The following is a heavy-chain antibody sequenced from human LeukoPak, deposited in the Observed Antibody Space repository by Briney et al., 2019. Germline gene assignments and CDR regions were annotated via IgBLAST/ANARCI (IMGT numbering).Heavy chain of an antibody. CDR2: ISGTGATT. CDR1: GFPFLSYA. D-gene: IGHD3-10*01. CDR3: ARYGAGSYSLYYFDH. V-gene: IGHV3-23*01. Sequence: GESLRLSCAASGFPFLSYAMAWVRQAPGKGVEWVSGISGTGATTYYADSVKGRVTISRDNYKNTLSLQMNSLRAEDTALYYCARYGAGSYSLYYFDHWGQGTLVTVSS. J-gene: IGHJ4*02.